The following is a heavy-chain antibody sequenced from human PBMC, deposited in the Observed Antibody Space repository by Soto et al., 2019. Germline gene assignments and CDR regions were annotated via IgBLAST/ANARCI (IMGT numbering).Heavy chain of an antibody. Sequence: GASVKVSCKASGYTFTGYYMHWVRQAPGQGLEWMGLINPNSSGTNYAQKFQGRLTLTSDTPISTAYMELSKLRSDDTAVYYCAGHRWAVVAQDGSDPWGQGTLVTVSS. V-gene: IGHV1-2*02. CDR3: AGHRWAVVAQDGSDP. CDR1: GYTFTGYY. CDR2: INPNSSGT. D-gene: IGHD2-15*01. J-gene: IGHJ5*02.